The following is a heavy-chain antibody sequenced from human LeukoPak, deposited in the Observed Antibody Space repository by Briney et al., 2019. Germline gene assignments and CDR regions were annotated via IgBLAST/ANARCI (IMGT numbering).Heavy chain of an antibody. D-gene: IGHD2-2*01. J-gene: IGHJ6*02. CDR3: ARDLYCSSTSCYFSFGPWDYYYYGMDV. CDR1: GYTFTSYY. CDR2: INPSGGST. Sequence: GASVKVSCKASGYTFTSYYMHWVRQAPGQGLEWMGIINPSGGSTSYAQKFQGRVTMTRDTSTSTVYMELSSLRSEDTAVYHCARDLYCSSTSCYFSFGPWDYYYYGMDVWGQGTTVTVSS. V-gene: IGHV1-46*01.